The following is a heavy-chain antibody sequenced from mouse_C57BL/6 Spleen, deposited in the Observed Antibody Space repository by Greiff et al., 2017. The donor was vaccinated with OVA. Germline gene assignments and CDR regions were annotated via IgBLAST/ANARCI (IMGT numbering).Heavy chain of an antibody. V-gene: IGHV5-4*01. CDR1: GFTFSSYA. Sequence: EVMLVESGGGLVKPGGSLKLSCAASGFTFSSYAMSWVRQTPEKRLEWVATISDGSSYTYYPDNVKGRFTISRDNAKNNLYLQMSHLKSEDTAMYYCARDGSGTFYFDYWGQGTTLTVSS. CDR2: ISDGSSYT. CDR3: ARDGSGTFYFDY. D-gene: IGHD4-1*01. J-gene: IGHJ2*01.